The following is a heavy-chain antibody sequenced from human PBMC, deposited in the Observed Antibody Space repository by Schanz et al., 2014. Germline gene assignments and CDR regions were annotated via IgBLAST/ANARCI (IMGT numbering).Heavy chain of an antibody. CDR2: IKQDGSVK. J-gene: IGHJ6*02. Sequence: EVHLVESGGGLVQPGGSLRLSCAASGFTFSSYWMSWVRQAPGKGLEWVANIKQDGSVKYYVDSVKGRFTISRDNAKNSLYLQMNSLRAEDTAVYYCARDYMLRGFIIVLYGMDVWGQGTTVTVSS. V-gene: IGHV3-7*01. D-gene: IGHD3-10*01. CDR3: ARDYMLRGFIIVLYGMDV. CDR1: GFTFSSYW.